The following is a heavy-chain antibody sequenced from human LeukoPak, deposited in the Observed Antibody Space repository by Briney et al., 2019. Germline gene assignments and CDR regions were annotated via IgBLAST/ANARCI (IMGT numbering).Heavy chain of an antibody. V-gene: IGHV4-39*07. Sequence: SETLSLTCTVSYGSISDISYYWGWIRQPPGKGLEWIGSIHYSGRTYYNSSLKSRVTISVDTSKNQFSLKVTSVTAADTAVYYCASAYYDILGGHFDYWGQGTLVTVSS. J-gene: IGHJ4*02. CDR1: YGSISDISYY. CDR3: ASAYYDILGGHFDY. D-gene: IGHD3-9*01. CDR2: IHYSGRT.